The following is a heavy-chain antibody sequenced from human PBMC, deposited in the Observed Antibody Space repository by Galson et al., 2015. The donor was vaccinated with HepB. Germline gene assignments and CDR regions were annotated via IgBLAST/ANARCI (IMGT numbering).Heavy chain of an antibody. Sequence: SVKVSCKASGYTFTSYDINWVRQATGQGLEWMGWMNPNSGNTGYAQKFQGRVTMTRNTSISTAYMELSSLRSEDTAVYYCARGETNDYGSLGYWGQGTLVTVSS. CDR3: ARGETNDYGSLGY. J-gene: IGHJ4*02. CDR2: MNPNSGNT. D-gene: IGHD4-17*01. CDR1: GYTFTSYD. V-gene: IGHV1-8*01.